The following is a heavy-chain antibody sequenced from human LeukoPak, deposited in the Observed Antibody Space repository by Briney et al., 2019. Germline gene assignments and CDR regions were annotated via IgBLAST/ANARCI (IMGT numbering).Heavy chain of an antibody. CDR2: IRSKAYGGTT. Sequence: GGFLRLSCTASGFTFGDYAMSWFRQAPGKGLEWVGFIRSKAYGGTTEYAASVKGRFTISRDDSKSIAYLQMNSLKTEDTAVYYCTRVPPLVATIEIYYYGMDVWGQGTTVTVSS. J-gene: IGHJ6*02. V-gene: IGHV3-49*03. CDR3: TRVPPLVATIEIYYYGMDV. D-gene: IGHD5-12*01. CDR1: GFTFGDYA.